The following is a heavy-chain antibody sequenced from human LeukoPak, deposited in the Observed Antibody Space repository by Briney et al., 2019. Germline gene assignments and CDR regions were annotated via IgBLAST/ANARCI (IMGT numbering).Heavy chain of an antibody. V-gene: IGHV3-48*04. D-gene: IGHD3/OR15-3a*01. CDR1: GFTFSSYS. CDR2: ISSSSSTI. J-gene: IGHJ6*03. Sequence: TGGSLRLSCAASGFTFSSYSMNWVRQAPGKGLEWVSYISSSSSTIYYADSVKGRFTISRDNAKNSLYLQMNSLRAEDTAVYYCASLDYKGGHYYYYYMDVWGKGTTVTVSS. CDR3: ASLDYKGGHYYYYYMDV.